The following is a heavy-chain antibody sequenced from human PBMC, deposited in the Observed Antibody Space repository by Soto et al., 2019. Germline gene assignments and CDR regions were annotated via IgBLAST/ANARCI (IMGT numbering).Heavy chain of an antibody. J-gene: IGHJ5*02. Sequence: SETLSLTCTVSGGSISSSSYYWGWIRQPPGKGLEWIGSIYYSGSTYYNPSLKSRVTISVDTSKNQFSLKLSSVTAADTAVYYCAILVNSDSATDWFDPWGQGTLVTVSS. V-gene: IGHV4-39*01. CDR3: AILVNSDSATDWFDP. CDR2: IYYSGST. CDR1: GGSISSSSYY. D-gene: IGHD2-15*01.